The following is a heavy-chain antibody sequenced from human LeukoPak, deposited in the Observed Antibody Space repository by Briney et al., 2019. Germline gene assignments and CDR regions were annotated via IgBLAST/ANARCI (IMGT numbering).Heavy chain of an antibody. CDR1: GFTFSSYA. CDR3: AKGSCYASSGSFYFDY. V-gene: IGHV3-23*01. D-gene: IGHD3-22*01. CDR2: ISGSGDNT. Sequence: GGSLRLSCAASGFTFSSYAMSWVRQAPGKGLEWVSGISGSGDNTYYADSVKGRFTISRDNSKNTLYVQVNSLGTEDTAAYYCAKGSCYASSGSFYFDYWGQGTLVTVSS. J-gene: IGHJ4*02.